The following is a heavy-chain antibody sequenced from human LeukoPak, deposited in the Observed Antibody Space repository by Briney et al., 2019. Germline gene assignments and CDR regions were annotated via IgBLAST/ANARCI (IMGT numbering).Heavy chain of an antibody. V-gene: IGHV3-7*03. J-gene: IGHJ4*02. Sequence: GGSLRLSCAASRFTFSSYWMSWVRQASGKGLEWVANIKQDGSEKYYVDSVKGRFTISRDNAKNSVYLQMNSLRAEDAAVYYCATSRTFDYWGQGTLVTVSS. CDR1: RFTFSSYW. CDR2: IKQDGSEK. CDR3: ATSRTFDY.